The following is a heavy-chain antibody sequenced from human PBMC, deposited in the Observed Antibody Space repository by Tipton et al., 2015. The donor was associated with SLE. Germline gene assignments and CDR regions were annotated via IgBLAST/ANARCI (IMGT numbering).Heavy chain of an antibody. D-gene: IGHD2-8*02. CDR2: VYYSGTT. V-gene: IGHV4-39*07. CDR1: GDSVSSTNYY. CDR3: TRAPEHCTGGDCLSPFDY. Sequence: TLSLTCTVSGDSVSSTNYYWGWIRQSPGKGLEWIGSVYYSGTTYYTPSLKSRVSMSVDTSKNQISLKLSSVTAADTAVYYCTRAPEHCTGGDCLSPFDYWGQGTLVTVSS. J-gene: IGHJ4*02.